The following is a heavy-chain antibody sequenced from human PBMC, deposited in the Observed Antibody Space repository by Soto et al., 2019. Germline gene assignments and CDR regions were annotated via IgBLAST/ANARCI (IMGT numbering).Heavy chain of an antibody. CDR2: IYYSGST. CDR1: GGSISSGDYY. J-gene: IGHJ5*02. D-gene: IGHD3-3*01. Sequence: SETLSLTCTVSGGSISSGDYYWSWIRQPPGKGLEWIGYIYYSGSTYYNPSLKSRVTISVDTSKSQFSLKLSSVTAADTAVYYCALGARLLEWLPNWFDPWGQGTPVTVYS. V-gene: IGHV4-30-4*01. CDR3: ALGARLLEWLPNWFDP.